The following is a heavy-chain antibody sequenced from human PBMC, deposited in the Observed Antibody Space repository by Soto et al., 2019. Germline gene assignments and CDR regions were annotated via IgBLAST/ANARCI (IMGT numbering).Heavy chain of an antibody. V-gene: IGHV3-21*01. D-gene: IGHD1-26*01. CDR2: ISSSSSYI. J-gene: IGHJ6*02. Sequence: EVQLVESGGGLVKPGGSLRLSCAASGFTFSSYSMNWVRQAPGKGLEWVSSISSSSSYIYYADSVKGRFTISRDNAKNSLYLQMNSLRAEDTAVYYCARGSLGSYYYYYGMDVWGQGTTVTVSS. CDR1: GFTFSSYS. CDR3: ARGSLGSYYYYYGMDV.